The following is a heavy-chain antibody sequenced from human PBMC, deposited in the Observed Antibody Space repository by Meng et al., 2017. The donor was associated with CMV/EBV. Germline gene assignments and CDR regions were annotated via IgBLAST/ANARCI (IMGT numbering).Heavy chain of an antibody. CDR1: GYTFTSYG. J-gene: IGHJ6*02. Sequence: ASVKVSCKASGYTFTSYGISWVRQAPGQGLEWMGWISAYNGNTNYAQKLQGRVTMTTDTSTSTAYMELRSLRSDDTAVYYCAREGLARHCSSTSCPRDYYYGIDVWGQGTTVTVSS. CDR3: AREGLARHCSSTSCPRDYYYGIDV. D-gene: IGHD2-2*01. V-gene: IGHV1-18*01. CDR2: ISAYNGNT.